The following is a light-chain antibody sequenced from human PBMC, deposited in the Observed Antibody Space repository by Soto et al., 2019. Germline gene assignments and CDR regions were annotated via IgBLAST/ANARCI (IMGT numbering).Light chain of an antibody. J-gene: IGLJ1*01. CDR3: AAWDDSLNAYV. CDR2: YDD. CDR1: NSNIGKNE. Sequence: QAVVTQPPSVSEAPRQRVTISCSGSNSNIGKNEGTWYQHLPGKAPKVLIYYDDMLPSGVADRFSGSKSGTSASLAISGLQSEDEGDYYCAAWDDSLNAYVFGTGTKLPS. V-gene: IGLV1-36*01.